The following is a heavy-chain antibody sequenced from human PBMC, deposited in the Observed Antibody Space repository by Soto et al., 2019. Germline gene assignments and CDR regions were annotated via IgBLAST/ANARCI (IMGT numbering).Heavy chain of an antibody. V-gene: IGHV3-21*01. CDR1: GFTFSSYS. Sequence: GGSLRLSCAASGFTFSSYSMNWVRQAPGKGLEWVSSISSSSSYIYYADSVKGRFTISRDNAKNSLYLQINSLRAEDTAVYYCARAPEYYDFWSGYPYYYYYYYMDVWGKGTTVTVSS. D-gene: IGHD3-3*01. CDR3: ARAPEYYDFWSGYPYYYYYYYMDV. CDR2: ISSSSSYI. J-gene: IGHJ6*03.